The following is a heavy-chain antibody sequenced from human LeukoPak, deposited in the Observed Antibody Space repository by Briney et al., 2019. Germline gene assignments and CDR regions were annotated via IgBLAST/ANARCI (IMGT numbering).Heavy chain of an antibody. CDR1: GGSISSGGYY. Sequence: PSETLSLTCTVSGGSISSGGYYWSWIRQHPGKGLEWIGYIYYSGSTYYNPSLKSRVTISVDTSKNQFSLKLSSVTAADTAVYYCAXVSLXXYGSDYWGQXTXXXXSS. CDR2: IYYSGST. V-gene: IGHV4-31*03. D-gene: IGHD4-17*01. J-gene: IGHJ4*02. CDR3: AXVSLXXYGSDY.